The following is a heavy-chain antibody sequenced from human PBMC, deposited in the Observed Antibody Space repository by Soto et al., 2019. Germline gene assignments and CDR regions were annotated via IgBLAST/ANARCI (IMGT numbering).Heavy chain of an antibody. CDR3: ARSYYFDSGTYGFDL. D-gene: IGHD3-10*01. CDR1: GFIFSSHW. J-gene: IGHJ3*01. CDR2: IDSDGSTR. Sequence: EVQLVESGGGLVQPGGSLRLSCAASGFIFSSHWMHWARQGPGKGLVWVSRIDSDGSTRNYADSVKGRFTISIDNAKNTLYLEMNSLRVEDTAVYYCARSYYFDSGTYGFDLWGQGTMVTVSS. V-gene: IGHV3-74*01.